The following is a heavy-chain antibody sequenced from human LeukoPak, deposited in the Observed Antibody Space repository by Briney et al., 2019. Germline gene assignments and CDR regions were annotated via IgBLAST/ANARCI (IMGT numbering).Heavy chain of an antibody. Sequence: GASVKVSCKVSGYTLTELSMHWVRQAPGKGLEWMGGFDPEDGETIYAQKFQGRVTMTEDTSTDTAYMELSSLRSEDTAVYYCATYSYGHGWYYYYYMDVWGKGTTVTISS. J-gene: IGHJ6*03. D-gene: IGHD5-18*01. CDR1: GYTLTELS. CDR2: FDPEDGET. CDR3: ATYSYGHGWYYYYYMDV. V-gene: IGHV1-24*01.